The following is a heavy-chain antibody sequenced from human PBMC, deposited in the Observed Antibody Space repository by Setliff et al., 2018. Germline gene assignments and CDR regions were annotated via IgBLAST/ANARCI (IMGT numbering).Heavy chain of an antibody. V-gene: IGHV3-23*01. J-gene: IGHJ5*01. CDR3: AKDPNGDYIGAFDS. D-gene: IGHD4-17*01. Sequence: PGGSLRLSCAASGFTLRHFAVTWVRQTPGRGLEWVSSITGSGDITKYGDSVRGRFTISRDNSKNTVYLQMNSLRAEDTAKYYCAKDPNGDYIGAFDSWSQGVLVTVSS. CDR2: ITGSGDIT. CDR1: GFTLRHFA.